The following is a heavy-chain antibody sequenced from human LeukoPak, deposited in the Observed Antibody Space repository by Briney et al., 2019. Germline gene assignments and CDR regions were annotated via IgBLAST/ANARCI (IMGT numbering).Heavy chain of an antibody. CDR2: VHYSGTT. V-gene: IGHV4-39*01. D-gene: IGHD2-21*02. CDR1: GGSIISTRDH. CDR3: ARRLHYYDF. Sequence: SETLSLTCTVSGGSIISTRDHWDWIRQPPGKGLGWIGSVHYSGTTYYTDNPSLRSRVTICVDTSKNQFSLEVTSVSAADTATYYCARRLHYYDFWGQGTLVTVSS. J-gene: IGHJ4*02.